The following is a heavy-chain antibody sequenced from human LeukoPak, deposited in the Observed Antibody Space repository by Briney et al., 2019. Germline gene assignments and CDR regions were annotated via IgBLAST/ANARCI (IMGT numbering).Heavy chain of an antibody. CDR1: GDSVSSNSAA. V-gene: IGHV6-1*01. Sequence: SQTLSLTRAISGDSVSSNSAAWNWLRQSPSRGLEWLGRTYYTSKWYNDYAVSVKIRITNKPDPSKNQFSLQLNSVTPEDTAVYYCARQQNRAFNIWGQGTMVTVSS. J-gene: IGHJ3*02. CDR3: ARQQNRAFNI. D-gene: IGHD1/OR15-1a*01. CDR2: TYYTSKWYN.